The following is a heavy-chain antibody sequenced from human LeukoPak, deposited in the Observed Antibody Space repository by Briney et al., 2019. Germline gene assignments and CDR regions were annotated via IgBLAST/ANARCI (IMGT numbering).Heavy chain of an antibody. J-gene: IGHJ5*02. CDR2: INHSGST. D-gene: IGHD3-3*02. Sequence: SETLSLTCAVYGGSFSGYYWSWIRQPPGKGLEWIGEINHSGSTNYNPSLKSRVTISVDTSKNQFSLKLSSVPAADTAVYYCARGPIRPHFGFDPWGQGTLVTVSS. CDR1: GGSFSGYY. CDR3: ARGPIRPHFGFDP. V-gene: IGHV4-34*01.